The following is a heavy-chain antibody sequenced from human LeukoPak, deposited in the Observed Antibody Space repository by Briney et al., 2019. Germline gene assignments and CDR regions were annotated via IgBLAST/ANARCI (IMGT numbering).Heavy chain of an antibody. V-gene: IGHV4-30-2*01. CDR3: AREGWELQNSDVFDI. CDR1: GGSISSDYY. CDR2: MDHSGTT. D-gene: IGHD1-26*01. J-gene: IGHJ3*02. Sequence: TSQTLSLTCTVSGGSISSDYYWSWIRQPPGKGLEWIGYMDHSGTTYYSPSIESRVSISVDRSKNQVSLKLRSVTAADTAVYYCAREGWELQNSDVFDIWGQGTMVTVSS.